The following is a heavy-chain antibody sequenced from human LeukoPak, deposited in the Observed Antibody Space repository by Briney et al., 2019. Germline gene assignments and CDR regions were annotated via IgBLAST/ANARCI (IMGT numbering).Heavy chain of an antibody. V-gene: IGHV4-34*01. D-gene: IGHD1-1*01. CDR1: GGSFSGYY. J-gene: IGHJ4*02. CDR2: INHSGST. CDR3: ARGPTRYHFDC. Sequence: PSETLSLTCAVYGGSFSGYYWSWIRQPPGKGLEWIGEINHSGSTNYNPSLKSRVTISVDTSKNQFSLGLSSVTAADTAVYYCARGPTRYHFDCWGQGTLVTVSS.